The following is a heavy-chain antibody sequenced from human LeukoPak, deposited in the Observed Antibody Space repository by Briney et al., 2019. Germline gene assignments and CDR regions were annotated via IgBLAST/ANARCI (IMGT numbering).Heavy chain of an antibody. V-gene: IGHV7-4-1*02. D-gene: IGHD3-3*01. J-gene: IGHJ4*02. CDR3: ARGVAAFGVVISLPRN. Sequence: ASVKVSFKASGYTFTSYGISWVRQAPGQGLEWMGWINTNTGNPTYAQGFTGRFVFSLDTSVSTAYLQISSLKAEDTAVYYCARGVAAFGVVISLPRNWGQGTLVTVSS. CDR2: INTNTGNP. CDR1: GYTFTSYG.